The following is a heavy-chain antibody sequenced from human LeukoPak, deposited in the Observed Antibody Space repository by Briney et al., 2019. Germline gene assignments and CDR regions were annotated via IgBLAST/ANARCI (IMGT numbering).Heavy chain of an antibody. Sequence: GGSLRLSCAASGFTFSTYSMSWVRQAPGKGLDWVASINQDGSAEYYVDSVRGRFTISRDNAKNSLYLQVNSLRDDDTAVYYCVRLFGGVTTFDYWGQGTLVTVSS. CDR1: GFTFSTYS. CDR2: INQDGSAE. J-gene: IGHJ4*02. D-gene: IGHD4-17*01. V-gene: IGHV3-7*01. CDR3: VRLFGGVTTFDY.